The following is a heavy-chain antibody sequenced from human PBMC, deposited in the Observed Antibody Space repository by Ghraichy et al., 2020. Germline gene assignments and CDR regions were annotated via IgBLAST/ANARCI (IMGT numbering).Heavy chain of an antibody. CDR3: ARKWELLLVHAFDI. D-gene: IGHD1-26*01. V-gene: IGHV1-2*06. CDR2: INPNSGGT. CDR1: GYTFTGYY. J-gene: IGHJ3*02. Sequence: ASVKVSCKASGYTFTGYYMHWVRQAPGQGLEWMGRINPNSGGTNYAQKFQGRVTMTRDTSISTAYMELSRLRSDDTAVYYCARKWELLLVHAFDIWGQGTMVTVSS.